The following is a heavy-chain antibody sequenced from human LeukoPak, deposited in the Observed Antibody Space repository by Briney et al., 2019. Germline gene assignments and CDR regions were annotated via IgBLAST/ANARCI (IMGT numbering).Heavy chain of an antibody. CDR2: IFYSGSTN. CDR3: ARHSTIEPRPDY. D-gene: IGHD6-6*01. V-gene: IGHV4-59*08. CDR1: GASISTYY. J-gene: IGHJ4*02. Sequence: SETLSLTCTVSGASISTYYWSWIRQPPVKGLEWIGCIFYSGSTNSGNTNYNPSLKSRVSISVDTSKNQFSLKLSSVTAADTAVYYCARHSTIEPRPDYWGQGTLVTVSS.